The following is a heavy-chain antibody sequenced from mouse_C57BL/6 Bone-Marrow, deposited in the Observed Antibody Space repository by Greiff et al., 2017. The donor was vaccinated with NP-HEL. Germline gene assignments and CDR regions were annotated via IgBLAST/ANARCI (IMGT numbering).Heavy chain of an antibody. J-gene: IGHJ4*01. CDR2: IWSGGST. CDR3: ASYGSSYVPYYAMDY. Sequence: QVQLKQPGPGLVQPSQSLSITCTVSGFSLTSYGVHWVRQSPGKGLEWLGVIWSGGSTDYNAAFISRLSISKDNSKSQVFFKMNSLQADDTAIYYCASYGSSYVPYYAMDYWGQGTSVTVSS. V-gene: IGHV2-2*01. CDR1: GFSLTSYG. D-gene: IGHD1-1*01.